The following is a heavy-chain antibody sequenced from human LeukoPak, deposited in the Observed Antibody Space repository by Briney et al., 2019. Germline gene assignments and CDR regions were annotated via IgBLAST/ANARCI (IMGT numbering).Heavy chain of an antibody. CDR1: GYTFTDYY. CDR3: ATEGLQQTPPDFQH. CDR2: VDPEDGET. D-gene: IGHD6-13*01. V-gene: IGHV1-69-2*01. Sequence: ASVKLSCKVSGYTFTDYYMRWVQQAPGKGLEWMGLVDPEDGETIYAEKFQGRVTITPDTSTDTAYMELSSLRSEDTAVYYCATEGLQQTPPDFQHWGQGTLVTVSS. J-gene: IGHJ1*01.